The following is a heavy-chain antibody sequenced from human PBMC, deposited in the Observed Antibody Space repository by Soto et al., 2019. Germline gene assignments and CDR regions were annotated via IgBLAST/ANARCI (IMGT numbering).Heavy chain of an antibody. Sequence: SETLSLTCTFSCGSVSSGSYYWRWGRQPPGKGMEWIGYIYYSGSTNYKNTLKNRVTISVDTSKKQYSLKLSPVTAADTSVYYCARDLEVLKDYYSGMDVWGQGTTVTVSS. V-gene: IGHV4-61*01. CDR1: CGSVSSGSYY. CDR2: IYYSGST. J-gene: IGHJ6*02. CDR3: ARDLEVLKDYYSGMDV. D-gene: IGHD3-10*01.